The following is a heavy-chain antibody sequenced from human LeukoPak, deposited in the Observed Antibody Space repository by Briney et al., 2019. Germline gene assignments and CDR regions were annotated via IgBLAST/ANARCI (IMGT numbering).Heavy chain of an antibody. CDR3: AKSLLVLYSFDAFDI. CDR2: IKQDGSET. J-gene: IGHJ3*02. V-gene: IGHV3-7*02. CDR1: GFTFSTYW. D-gene: IGHD2-8*01. Sequence: GGSLRLSCATSGFTFSTYWMSWVRQAPGKGLEWVANIKQDGSETYYADSVKGRFTIFRDNAKNSLYLQMDSLRVEDTAVYYCAKSLLVLYSFDAFDIWGQGTMVTVSS.